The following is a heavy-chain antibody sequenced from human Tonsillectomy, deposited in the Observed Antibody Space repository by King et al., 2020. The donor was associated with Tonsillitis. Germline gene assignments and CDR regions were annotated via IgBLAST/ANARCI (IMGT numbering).Heavy chain of an antibody. CDR2: IYWDDDK. J-gene: IGHJ6*03. CDR1: GFSLSTSEVG. V-gene: IGHV2-5*02. Sequence: TLKESGPTLVKPTQTLTLTCTFSGFSLSTSEVGVGWIRQPPGKALEWLALIYWDDDKRYSPSLKSRLTITKDTSKNQVVLTMTNMDPVDTATYYCTHKGFIAVTGTYYYYMDVWGEGTTVTVSS. D-gene: IGHD6-19*01. CDR3: THKGFIAVTGTYYYYMDV.